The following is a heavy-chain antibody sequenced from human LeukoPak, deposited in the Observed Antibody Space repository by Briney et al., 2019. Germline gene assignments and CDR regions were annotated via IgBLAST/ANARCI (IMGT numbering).Heavy chain of an antibody. CDR3: AKVHAGDPAELDL. Sequence: GGSLRLSCAASGFTFSSYGMHWVRQAPGKGLEWVAVISYDGSNKYYADSVKGRFTISRDNSKNTLYLQMNSLRAEDTAVYYCAKVHAGDPAELDLWGRGTLVTVSS. V-gene: IGHV3-30*18. J-gene: IGHJ2*01. CDR1: GFTFSSYG. D-gene: IGHD7-27*01. CDR2: ISYDGSNK.